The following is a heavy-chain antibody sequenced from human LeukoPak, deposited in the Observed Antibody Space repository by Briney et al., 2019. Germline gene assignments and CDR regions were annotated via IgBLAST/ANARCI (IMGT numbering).Heavy chain of an antibody. CDR2: IYYSGST. V-gene: IGHV4-59*08. Sequence: SETLSLTCTVSGGSISSYYWSWIRQPPGKGLEWIGYIYYSGSTNYNPSLKSRVTISVDTSKNQFSLKLSSVTAADTAVYYCARWSPTRYYFDYWGQGTLVTVSS. J-gene: IGHJ4*02. CDR1: GGSISSYY. CDR3: ARWSPTRYYFDY. D-gene: IGHD1-26*01.